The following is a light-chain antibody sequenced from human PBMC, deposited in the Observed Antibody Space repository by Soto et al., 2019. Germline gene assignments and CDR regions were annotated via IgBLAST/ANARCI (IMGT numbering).Light chain of an antibody. CDR3: LQATHWPLT. J-gene: IGKJ4*01. CDR1: QGLVFRDGNTF. V-gene: IGKV2-30*01. CDR2: QVS. Sequence: DVVLTQSPLSLPVTLGQPASISCRSSQGLVFRDGNTFLSWIQQRPGQSPRRLIYQVSKRDSGVPDRFSGSGSGPYFTLRISRVEAEDVGIYYCLQATHWPLTFGGGTRVE.